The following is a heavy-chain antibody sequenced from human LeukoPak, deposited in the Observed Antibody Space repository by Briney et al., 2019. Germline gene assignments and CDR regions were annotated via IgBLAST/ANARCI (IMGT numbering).Heavy chain of an antibody. J-gene: IGHJ4*02. CDR1: GFTFSTSD. CDR3: AKAYMVRGVSFFDY. D-gene: IGHD3-10*01. CDR2: ISGSGVAT. Sequence: PGGSLRLSCAASGFTFSTSDVSWVRQAPGKGLEWVSTISGSGVATYYADSVKGRFTISRDNSKNTLYLQMNSLRAEDTAVYYCAKAYMVRGVSFFDYWGQGTLVTVSS. V-gene: IGHV3-23*01.